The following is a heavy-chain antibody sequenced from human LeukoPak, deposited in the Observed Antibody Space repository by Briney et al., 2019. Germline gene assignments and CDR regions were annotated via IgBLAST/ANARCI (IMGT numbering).Heavy chain of an antibody. V-gene: IGHV3-48*02. J-gene: IGHJ5*02. CDR2: ISSSSSTV. Sequence: GGSLRLSCAASGFSFSSYSMNWVRQDPGKGLEWVSYISSSSSTVYYADSVKGRFTISRDNAKNSLYLQMNSLRDEDTAVYYCARGVRRDYDFWSGYGIGNWFDPWGQGTLVTVSS. CDR3: ARGVRRDYDFWSGYGIGNWFDP. D-gene: IGHD3-3*01. CDR1: GFSFSSYS.